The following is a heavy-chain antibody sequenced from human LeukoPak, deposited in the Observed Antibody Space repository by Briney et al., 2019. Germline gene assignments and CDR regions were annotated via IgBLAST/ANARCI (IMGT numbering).Heavy chain of an antibody. J-gene: IGHJ4*02. D-gene: IGHD6-19*01. Sequence: SETLSLTCTVSGGSISSSSYYWGWIRQPPGKGLEWIGSIYYSGSTYYNPSLKSRVTISVDTSKNQFSLKLSSVTAADTAVYYCARDLGPSSAQVPGDYWGQGTLVTVSS. CDR3: ARDLGPSSAQVPGDY. CDR2: IYYSGST. V-gene: IGHV4-39*07. CDR1: GGSISSSSYY.